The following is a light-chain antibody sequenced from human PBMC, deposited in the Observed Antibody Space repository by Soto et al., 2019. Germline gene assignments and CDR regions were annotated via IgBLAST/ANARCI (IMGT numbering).Light chain of an antibody. V-gene: IGKV3-11*01. CDR3: QQRYHWPPLT. J-gene: IGKJ4*01. CDR2: DAT. Sequence: EIVLTQSPVTLSLSPGDTATLSCRASQSVVRYVAWYQQKPGQAPTLLIYDATIRASGIPARFSGSVSGTDFSLTISSLEPEDFAVYYYQQRYHWPPLTFGGGTKVEVK. CDR1: QSVVRY.